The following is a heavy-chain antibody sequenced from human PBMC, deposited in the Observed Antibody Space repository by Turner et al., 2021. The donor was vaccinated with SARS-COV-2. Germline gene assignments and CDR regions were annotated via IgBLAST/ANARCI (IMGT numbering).Heavy chain of an antibody. CDR2: ISYDGSDK. Sequence: QVQLVESGGGVVQPGRSLRLSCAAFGFTFSNYGMPWVRQAPGKGLEWVAVISYDGSDKYYADSVKGRFTISRDNSKNTLYLRMNSLRPEDTALYYCAKDIPMYASGWYERGFDYWGQGTLVTVSS. D-gene: IGHD6-19*01. J-gene: IGHJ4*02. CDR3: AKDIPMYASGWYERGFDY. V-gene: IGHV3-30*19. CDR1: GFTFSNYG.